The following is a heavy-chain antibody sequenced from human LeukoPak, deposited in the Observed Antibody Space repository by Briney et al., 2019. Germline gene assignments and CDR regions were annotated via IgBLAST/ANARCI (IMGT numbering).Heavy chain of an antibody. D-gene: IGHD3-22*01. CDR3: ARDGADNSGYYFGSV. CDR2: IKQDGSEK. V-gene: IGHV3-7*01. J-gene: IGHJ3*01. Sequence: GGSLRLSCAASGFTFSSYWMSWVRQAPGKGLEWVANIKQDGSEKYYVDSVKGRFTISRDNAKNSLYLQMNSLRAEDTAVYYCARDGADNSGYYFGSVWGQGTMVTVSS. CDR1: GFTFSSYW.